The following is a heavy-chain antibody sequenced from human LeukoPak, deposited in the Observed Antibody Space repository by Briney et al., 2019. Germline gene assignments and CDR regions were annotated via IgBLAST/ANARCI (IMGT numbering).Heavy chain of an antibody. CDR3: ARGKKVVDGTSVYSFDY. D-gene: IGHD4-23*01. J-gene: IGHJ4*02. V-gene: IGHV4-34*01. CDR2: INHSGST. CDR1: GGSFSGYY. Sequence: SETLSLTCAVYGGSFSGYYCSWIRQPPGKGLEWIGEINHSGSTNYNPSLKIRVTISVDKSKNQFSLKLSSVTAADTAVSYCARGKKVVDGTSVYSFDYWGQGTPVTVSS.